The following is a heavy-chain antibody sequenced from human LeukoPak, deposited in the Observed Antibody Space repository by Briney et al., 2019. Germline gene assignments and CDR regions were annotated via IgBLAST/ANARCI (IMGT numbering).Heavy chain of an antibody. V-gene: IGHV1-69*05. J-gene: IGHJ4*02. CDR3: ARGRLGCGGDCYSDY. CDR2: IIPIFGTA. D-gene: IGHD2-21*02. Sequence: SVKVSCKASGGTFSSYAISWVRQAPGQGLEWMGGIIPIFGTANYAQKFRGRVTITTDESTSTAYMALSSLRSEDTAVYYCARGRLGCGGDCYSDYWGQGTLVTVSS. CDR1: GGTFSSYA.